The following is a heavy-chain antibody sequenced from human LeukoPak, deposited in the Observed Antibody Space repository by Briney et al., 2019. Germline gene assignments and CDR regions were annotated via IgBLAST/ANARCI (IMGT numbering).Heavy chain of an antibody. D-gene: IGHD5-12*01. CDR3: ARDYDKTDAFDI. CDR2: INPNSAGT. CDR1: GYTFTGYY. Sequence: ASVKVSCKASGYTFTGYYMHWVRQAPGQGLEWMGWINPNSAGTNYAQKFQGRVTMTRDTSISTAYMELSRLRSDDTAVYYCARDYDKTDAFDIWGQGAMVTVSS. V-gene: IGHV1-2*02. J-gene: IGHJ3*02.